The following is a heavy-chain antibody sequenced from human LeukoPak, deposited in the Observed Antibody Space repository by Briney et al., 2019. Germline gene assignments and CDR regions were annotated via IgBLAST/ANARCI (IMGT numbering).Heavy chain of an antibody. CDR1: GFTFSDYN. CDR3: ARSIGLTGGGVDV. D-gene: IGHD3-9*01. Sequence: PGGSLRLSCAASGFTFSDYNMNWVRQAPGKGLEWVSYITNGGSTIHHADSVKGRFTISRDDAKKTLYLQMNSLRAEDTAVYYCARSIGLTGGGVDVWGQGTTVTVSS. V-gene: IGHV3-11*01. J-gene: IGHJ6*02. CDR2: ITNGGSTI.